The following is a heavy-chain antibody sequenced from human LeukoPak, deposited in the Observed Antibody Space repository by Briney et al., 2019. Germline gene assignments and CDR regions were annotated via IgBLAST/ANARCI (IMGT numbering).Heavy chain of an antibody. CDR2: INHSGST. Sequence: SETLSLTCAVCGGSFSGYYWSWIRQPPGKGLEWIGEINHSGSTNYNPSLKSRVTISVDTSKNQFSLKLSSVTAADTAVYYCARKPGYCSSTSCEKGASWFDPWGQGTLVTVSS. CDR3: ARKPGYCSSTSCEKGASWFDP. D-gene: IGHD2-2*01. V-gene: IGHV4-34*01. J-gene: IGHJ5*02. CDR1: GGSFSGYY.